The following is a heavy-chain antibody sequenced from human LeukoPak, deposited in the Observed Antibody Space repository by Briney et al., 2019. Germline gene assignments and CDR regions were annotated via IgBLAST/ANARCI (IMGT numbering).Heavy chain of an antibody. V-gene: IGHV3-48*01. D-gene: IGHD3-10*01. Sequence: GGSLRLSCAASGFTVSSNYMSWVRQAPGKGLEWVAYISTSGSSAYYTDSVQGRFTISRDNAKNSLYLQMNTLRAEDTAVYYCARDKGDYYYYYMDVWGKGTTVTVSS. J-gene: IGHJ6*03. CDR1: GFTVSSNY. CDR2: ISTSGSSA. CDR3: ARDKGDYYYYYMDV.